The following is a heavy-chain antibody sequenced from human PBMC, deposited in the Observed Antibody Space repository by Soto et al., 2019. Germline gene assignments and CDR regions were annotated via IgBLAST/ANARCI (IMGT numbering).Heavy chain of an antibody. Sequence: PPETLSLTCTVSGGSVSSGSYYLSWIRLPPGKGLEWVGPIYHSGSTNYNPSLKSRVTISVDTSENQCSLNLSSVTAADTAVDDCARYGGIAGAGTRIESDYYYYGMDVWGQGTTVTVSS. CDR3: ARYGGIAGAGTRIESDYYYYGMDV. V-gene: IGHV4-61*01. CDR2: IYHSGST. CDR1: GGSVSSGSYY. D-gene: IGHD6-13*01. J-gene: IGHJ6*02.